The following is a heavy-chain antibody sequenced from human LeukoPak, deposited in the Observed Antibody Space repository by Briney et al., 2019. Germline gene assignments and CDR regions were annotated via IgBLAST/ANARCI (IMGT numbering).Heavy chain of an antibody. V-gene: IGHV1-8*01. D-gene: IGHD6-13*01. Sequence: ASVKVSCKTSGYTFTSYDINWVRQATGQGLEWMGWMNPNSGNTGYAQKFQGRVTMTRNTSISTAYMELSSLRSEDTAVYYCARGRRKIAAAGTGFDPWGQGTLVTVSS. CDR2: MNPNSGNT. CDR3: ARGRRKIAAAGTGFDP. CDR1: GYTFTSYD. J-gene: IGHJ5*02.